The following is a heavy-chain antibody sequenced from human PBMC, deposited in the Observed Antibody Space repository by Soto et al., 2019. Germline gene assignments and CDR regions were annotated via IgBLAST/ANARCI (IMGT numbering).Heavy chain of an antibody. CDR3: ASTRGS. J-gene: IGHJ5*02. CDR2: IKEDGRET. CDR1: GFTFSGGYW. Sequence: EVLVVESGGGLVQPGGSLRLSCAVSGFTFSGGYWMKWVRQAPGKGLEWVATIKEDGRETYYVDSVKGRFTISRDSAKNSLYLQMNSLSVEDTAVYYCASTRGSWGQGTLVTVSS. V-gene: IGHV3-7*03. D-gene: IGHD3-3*01.